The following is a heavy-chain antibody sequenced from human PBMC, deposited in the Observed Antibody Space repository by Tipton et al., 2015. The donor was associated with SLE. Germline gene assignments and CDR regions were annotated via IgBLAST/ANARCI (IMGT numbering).Heavy chain of an antibody. CDR3: ARGHRWGWELHDAFDI. J-gene: IGHJ3*02. V-gene: IGHV4-61*02. Sequence: TLSLTCTVSGGSISSGSYYWSWIRQPAGKGLEWIGRIYTSGSTNYNPSLKSRVTISVDTSKNQFSLKLSSVTAADTAVYYCARGHRWGWELHDAFDIWGQWTMVTVSS. CDR2: IYTSGST. D-gene: IGHD1-26*01. CDR1: GGSISSGSYY.